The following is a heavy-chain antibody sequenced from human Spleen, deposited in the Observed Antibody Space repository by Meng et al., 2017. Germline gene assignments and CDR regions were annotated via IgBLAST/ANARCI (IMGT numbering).Heavy chain of an antibody. J-gene: IGHJ4*02. Sequence: VQLHQAGPGLVRPAETLSLNGTASSGSVSSGRYYWSWIRQPPGKGLEWIGYIYYSGSTNYNPSLKSRVTISVDTSKNQFSLKLSSVTAADTAVYYCARVRRDGYNPDYWGQGTLVTVSS. CDR2: IYYSGST. V-gene: IGHV4-61*01. D-gene: IGHD5-24*01. CDR3: ARVRRDGYNPDY. CDR1: SGSVSSGRYY.